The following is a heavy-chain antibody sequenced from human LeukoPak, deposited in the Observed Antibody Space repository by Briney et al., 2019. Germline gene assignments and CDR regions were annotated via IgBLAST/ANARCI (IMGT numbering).Heavy chain of an antibody. CDR1: GYSFTSYW. D-gene: IGHD2-2*01. CDR2: IDPSDSYT. J-gene: IGHJ5*02. CDR3: ARGYCSSTNCYAVDP. Sequence: GESLKISCKGSGYSFTSYWISWVRQMPGKGLEWWGRIDPSDSYTNYSPSFQGHVTISADKSINTANLQWSSLKASDTATYYCARGYCSSTNCYAVDPWGQGTLVTVSS. V-gene: IGHV5-10-1*01.